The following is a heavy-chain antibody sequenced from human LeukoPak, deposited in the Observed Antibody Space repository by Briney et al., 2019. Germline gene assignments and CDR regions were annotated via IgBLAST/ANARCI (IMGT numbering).Heavy chain of an antibody. D-gene: IGHD2-8*01. V-gene: IGHV1-2*06. J-gene: IGHJ4*02. CDR2: INPNSGCT. CDR1: GYTFTGYY. Sequence: GASVKVSCKASGYTFTGYYMHWVRQAPGQGLEWMVRINPNSGCTNYAQKFQGRVTMTRDTSISSAYMELSRLRSDDTAVYYCASTYCTNGVCYAGPFDYWGQGTLVTVSS. CDR3: ASTYCTNGVCYAGPFDY.